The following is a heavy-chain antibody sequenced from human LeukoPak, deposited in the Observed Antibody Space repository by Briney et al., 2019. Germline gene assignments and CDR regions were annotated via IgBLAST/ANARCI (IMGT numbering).Heavy chain of an antibody. D-gene: IGHD6-13*01. V-gene: IGHV4-59*08. Sequence: SETLSLTCTVSGGSISSYYWSWIRQPPGKGLEWMGYIYSSGHTNYNPSLKSRVTISVDTSKNQFSLNLTSVTAADTAVYYCARHFSGAAAPLPFDYWGQGTLVTVSS. J-gene: IGHJ4*02. CDR1: GGSISSYY. CDR3: ARHFSGAAAPLPFDY. CDR2: IYSSGHT.